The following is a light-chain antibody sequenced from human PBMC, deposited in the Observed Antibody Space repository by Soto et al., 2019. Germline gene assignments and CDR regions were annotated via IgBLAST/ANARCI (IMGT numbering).Light chain of an antibody. CDR3: CSYAGRYTFV. V-gene: IGLV2-11*01. Sequence: QSALTQPRSVSGSPGQSVTISCTGTSSDVGGHNYVSWYQQHPGKAPKVVIYDVSKRPSGVPDRFSGSKSGNTASLTISGLQAEDEADYYCCSYAGRYTFVFGSGTKVTVL. CDR2: DVS. CDR1: SSDVGGHNY. J-gene: IGLJ1*01.